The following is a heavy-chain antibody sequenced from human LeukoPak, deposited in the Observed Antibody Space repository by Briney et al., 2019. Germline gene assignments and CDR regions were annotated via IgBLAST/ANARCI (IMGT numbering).Heavy chain of an antibody. V-gene: IGHV1-2*02. D-gene: IGHD3-22*01. CDR3: ARSNYDSSGFYNCFAP. CDR1: GYMFTGYY. J-gene: IGHJ5*02. Sequence: ASVKVSCKASGYMFTGYYMHWVRQAPGGGPEWMGWMNPNTSDTNYAQKFQGRVTMTRDTSISTAYMELSRLRSDDTAVYYCARSNYDSSGFYNCFAPWGQGTPVTVSS. CDR2: MNPNTSDT.